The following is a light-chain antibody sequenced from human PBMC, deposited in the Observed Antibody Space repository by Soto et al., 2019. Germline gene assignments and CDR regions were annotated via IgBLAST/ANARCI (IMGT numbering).Light chain of an antibody. CDR2: EVS. J-gene: IGLJ1*01. Sequence: QSALTQSASVSGSPGQSITISCTGTSSDVGPYNLVSRYQQHPGKAPKLIIYEVSERPSGVANRFSGSKSGNTASLTISGLQADDEADYYCCSYAGRHNFVFGLGTKVTVL. V-gene: IGLV2-23*02. CDR1: SSDVGPYNL. CDR3: CSYAGRHNFV.